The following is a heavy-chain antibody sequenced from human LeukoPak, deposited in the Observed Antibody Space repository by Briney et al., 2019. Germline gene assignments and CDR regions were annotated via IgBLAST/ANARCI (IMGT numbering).Heavy chain of an antibody. Sequence: KSSETLSLTCTVSGGSISSYYWSWIRQPPGKGLEWIGYIYYSGSTNYNPSLKSRVTISVDTSKNQFSLKLSSVTAADTAVYYCARRSYDLPFDPWGQGTLVTVSS. J-gene: IGHJ5*02. V-gene: IGHV4-59*08. CDR3: ARRSYDLPFDP. D-gene: IGHD3-10*01. CDR2: IYYSGST. CDR1: GGSISSYY.